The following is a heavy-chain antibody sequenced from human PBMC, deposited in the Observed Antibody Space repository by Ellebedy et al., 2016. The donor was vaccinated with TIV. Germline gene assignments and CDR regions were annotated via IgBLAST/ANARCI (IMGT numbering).Heavy chain of an antibody. J-gene: IGHJ4*02. Sequence: GSLRFSCTVSGGSISSSSYYWGWIRQPPGKGLEWIGSIYYSGSTYYNPSLKSRVTISVDTSKNQFSLKLRSVTAADTAVYYCARYVGAAAQFDYWGQGTLVTVSS. CDR2: IYYSGST. CDR3: ARYVGAAAQFDY. CDR1: GGSISSSSYY. V-gene: IGHV4-39*01. D-gene: IGHD6-25*01.